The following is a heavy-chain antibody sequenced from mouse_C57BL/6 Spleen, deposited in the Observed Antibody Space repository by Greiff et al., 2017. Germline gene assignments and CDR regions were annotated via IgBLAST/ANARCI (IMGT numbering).Heavy chain of an antibody. CDR3: ARSDYYGSAAMDY. Sequence: SGPELVKPGASVKIPCKASGYTFTDYNMDWVKQSHGKSLEWIGDINPNNGGTIYNQKFKGKATLTVDKSSSTAYMELRSLTSEDTAVYYCARSDYYGSAAMDYWGQGTSVTVSS. D-gene: IGHD1-1*01. CDR2: INPNNGGT. J-gene: IGHJ4*01. CDR1: GYTFTDYN. V-gene: IGHV1-18*01.